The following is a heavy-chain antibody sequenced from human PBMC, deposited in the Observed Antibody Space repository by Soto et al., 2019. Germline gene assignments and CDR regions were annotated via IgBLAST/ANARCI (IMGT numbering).Heavy chain of an antibody. V-gene: IGHV3-9*01. Sequence: EVQLVESGGGLVQPGRSLRLSCAASGFTFDDYAMHWVRQAPGKGLEWVSRISWNSGSIGYADSVKGRFTISRDNAKNSLYLQMNSLRAEDTALYYCAKAVGSYGNFDYWGLGTLVTVS. J-gene: IGHJ4*02. CDR1: GFTFDDYA. CDR2: ISWNSGSI. D-gene: IGHD5-18*01. CDR3: AKAVGSYGNFDY.